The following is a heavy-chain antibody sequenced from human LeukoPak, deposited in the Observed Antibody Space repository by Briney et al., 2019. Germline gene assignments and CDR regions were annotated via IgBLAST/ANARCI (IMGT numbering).Heavy chain of an antibody. CDR1: GFSFSTYS. J-gene: IGHJ4*02. CDR2: ITGSGANT. D-gene: IGHD3-22*01. Sequence: GGSLRLSCAGSGFSFSTYSMNWVRQAPGKGLEWVSGITGSGANTYYADSVKGRFTISRDNSKNTLYLRMNSLTAEDTAVYYCYYYDSSGFYPQTKIDYWGQGTLVTVSS. CDR3: YYYDSSGFYPQTKIDY. V-gene: IGHV3-23*01.